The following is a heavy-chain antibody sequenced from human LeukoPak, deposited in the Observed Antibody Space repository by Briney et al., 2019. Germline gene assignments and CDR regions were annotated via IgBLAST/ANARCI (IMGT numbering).Heavy chain of an antibody. Sequence: GRSLRLSCATSGFTFSGYALHWVRQAPGKGLEWVSVISYDGSNKYYADSVKGRFTISRDNSKNTLYLQMNSLRAEDTAVYYCARDINYYYGMDVWGQGTTVTVSS. CDR3: ARDINYYYGMDV. D-gene: IGHD1-14*01. CDR2: ISYDGSNK. CDR1: GFTFSGYA. J-gene: IGHJ6*02. V-gene: IGHV3-30*04.